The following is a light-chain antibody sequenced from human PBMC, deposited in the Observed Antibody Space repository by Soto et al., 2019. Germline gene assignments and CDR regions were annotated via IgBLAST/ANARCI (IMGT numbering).Light chain of an antibody. CDR1: QSISTY. CDR2: AAS. V-gene: IGKV1-39*01. Sequence: IQMTQSPSSLSASVGDRVAITCLASQSISTYLNWYQQKPGKAPKVLIYAASNLQSGVPPRFSGSGSGTDFTLTISSLQPEDVATYFCQQSYRTPITFGQGTRLEIK. J-gene: IGKJ5*01. CDR3: QQSYRTPIT.